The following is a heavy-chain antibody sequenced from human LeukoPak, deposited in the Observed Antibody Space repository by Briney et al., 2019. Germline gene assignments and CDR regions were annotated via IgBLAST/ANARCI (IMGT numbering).Heavy chain of an antibody. CDR1: GGSISGYY. V-gene: IGHV4-59*12. J-gene: IGHJ4*02. CDR2: IYYSGST. D-gene: IGHD3-3*01. CDR3: ARDYDFCSGYSFFDY. Sequence: SETLSLTCTVSGGSISGYYWCWIRQPPGKGLEYIGYIYYSGSTNYNPSLKSRVTISVDTSKNQFSLKLSSVTAADTAVYYCARDYDFCSGYSFFDYWGLRTLVTVSS.